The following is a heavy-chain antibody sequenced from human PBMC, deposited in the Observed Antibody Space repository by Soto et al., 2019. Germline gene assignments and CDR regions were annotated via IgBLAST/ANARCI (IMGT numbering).Heavy chain of an antibody. D-gene: IGHD2-2*03. CDR2: INHRGGT. CDR3: ARDGFCTSTNCRMGNWFDP. Sequence: SETLSLSCAVGVVSFSWDYWTWSRQAPGKGLEWVGSINHRGGTYNPSLESRVTMSVDTSKNQFSLKLSSVTAADTAVYYCARDGFCTSTNCRMGNWFDPWGQGTLVTVS. V-gene: IGHV4-34*01. J-gene: IGHJ5*02. CDR1: VVSFSWDY.